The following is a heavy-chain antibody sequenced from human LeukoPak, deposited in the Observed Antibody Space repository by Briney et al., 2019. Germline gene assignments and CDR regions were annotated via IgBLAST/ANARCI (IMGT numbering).Heavy chain of an antibody. CDR2: ISYDGSNK. V-gene: IGHV3-30*04. CDR3: ARDGIGYSNLLPKYYYYYYMDV. Sequence: PGRSLRLSCAASGFTFSSYAMHWVRQAPGKGLEWVAVISYDGSNKYYADSVKGRFTISRDNSKNTLYLQMNSLRAEDTAVYYCARDGIGYSNLLPKYYYYYYMDVWGKGTTVTVSS. J-gene: IGHJ6*03. CDR1: GFTFSSYA. D-gene: IGHD4-11*01.